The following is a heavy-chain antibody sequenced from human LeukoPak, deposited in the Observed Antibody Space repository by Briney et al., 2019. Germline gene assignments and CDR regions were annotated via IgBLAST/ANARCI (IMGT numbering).Heavy chain of an antibody. J-gene: IGHJ5*02. CDR3: ATVSSFVVVPAAMRLDRGSYNWFDP. Sequence: GASVKVSCKVSGYTLTELSMHWVRQAPGKGLEWMGGFDPEDGETIYAQKFQGRVTMTEDTSTDTAYMELSSLRSEDTAVYYCATVSSFVVVPAAMRLDRGSYNWFDPWGQGTLVTVSS. D-gene: IGHD2-2*01. CDR2: FDPEDGET. V-gene: IGHV1-24*01. CDR1: GYTLTELS.